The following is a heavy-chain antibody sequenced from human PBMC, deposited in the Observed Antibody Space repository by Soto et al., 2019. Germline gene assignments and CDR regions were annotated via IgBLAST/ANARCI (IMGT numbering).Heavy chain of an antibody. Sequence: TSETLSLTCTVSGGSISSGGYYWSWIRQHPGKGLEWIGYIYYSGSTYYNPSLKSRVTISVDTSKNQFSLKLSSVTAADTAVYYCARTRTIVVVVADYYFDYWGQGTLVTVSS. CDR2: IYYSGST. CDR3: ARTRTIVVVVADYYFDY. J-gene: IGHJ4*02. CDR1: GGSISSGGYY. V-gene: IGHV4-31*03. D-gene: IGHD2-15*01.